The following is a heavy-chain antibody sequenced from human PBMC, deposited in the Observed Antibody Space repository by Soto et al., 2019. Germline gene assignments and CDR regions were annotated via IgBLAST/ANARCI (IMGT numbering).Heavy chain of an antibody. J-gene: IGHJ4*02. CDR2: ISAHNGNT. CDR1: GYTFTSYG. Sequence: QVHLVQSGAEVKKPGASVKVSCKASGYTFTSYGITWVRQAPGQGLEWMGWISAHNGNTDYAQKLQGRVIVTRDTSESTASMEVTSMRSDDTAVYYCARGRYGDYWGQGALVTVSS. D-gene: IGHD1-1*01. CDR3: ARGRYGDY. V-gene: IGHV1-18*01.